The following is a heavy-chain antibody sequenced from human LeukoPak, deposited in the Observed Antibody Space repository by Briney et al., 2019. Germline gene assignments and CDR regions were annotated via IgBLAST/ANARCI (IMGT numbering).Heavy chain of an antibody. D-gene: IGHD2-2*01. CDR1: GFSLSTSGVG. CDR3: AHTYQRDVTANDAFDI. V-gene: IGHV2-5*02. CDR2: IYWDDDK. J-gene: IGHJ3*02. Sequence: SGPTLVNPTQTLTLTCTFSGFSLSTSGVGVGWIRQPPGKALEWLALIYWDDDKRYSPSLKSRLTITKDTSKNQVVLTMTNMDPVDTATYYCAHTYQRDVTANDAFDIWGQGTMVTVSS.